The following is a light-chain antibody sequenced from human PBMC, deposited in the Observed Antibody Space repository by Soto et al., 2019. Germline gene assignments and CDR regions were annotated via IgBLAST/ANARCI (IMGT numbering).Light chain of an antibody. J-gene: IGKJ1*01. Sequence: DIQMTQSPSTLSASVGDRVTITCRASQSISSWLAWYQQKPGKAPKLLIYKASILESGVQSRFSGSGSGTEFTLTISSLQHDDFATYYCQQYNSYSWTFGQGTKVEIK. CDR2: KAS. V-gene: IGKV1-5*03. CDR3: QQYNSYSWT. CDR1: QSISSW.